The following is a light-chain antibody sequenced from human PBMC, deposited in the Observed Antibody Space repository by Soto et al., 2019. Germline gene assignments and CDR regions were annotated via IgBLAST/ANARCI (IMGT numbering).Light chain of an antibody. CDR3: SSYTSSGTYA. Sequence: QSVLTHPASVSGSPGQSITISCTGTSSDVGGYNYVSWYQQHPGKAPKVMIYEVSNRPSGVSNRFSGSKSGNTASLTISGLQAEDEADYYCSSYTSSGTYAFGTGTKVTVL. CDR2: EVS. V-gene: IGLV2-14*01. J-gene: IGLJ1*01. CDR1: SSDVGGYNY.